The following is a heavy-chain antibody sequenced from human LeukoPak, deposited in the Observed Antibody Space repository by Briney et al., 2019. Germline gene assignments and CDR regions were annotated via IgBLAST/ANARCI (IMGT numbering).Heavy chain of an antibody. J-gene: IGHJ3*02. V-gene: IGHV3-30*02. CDR3: AKGIAAGAGGDAFDI. D-gene: IGHD6-13*01. CDR1: GFTFSSYG. CDR2: IRYDGSNK. Sequence: GGSLRLSCAASGFTFSSYGMHWVRQAPGKGLEWVAFIRYDGSNKYYADSVKGRFTISRDNSKNTLYLQMNSLRAEDTAVYYCAKGIAAGAGGDAFDIWGQGTMVTVSS.